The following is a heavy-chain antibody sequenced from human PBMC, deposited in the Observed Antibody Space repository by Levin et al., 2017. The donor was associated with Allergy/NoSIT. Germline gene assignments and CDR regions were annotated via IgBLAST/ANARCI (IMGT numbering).Heavy chain of an antibody. CDR3: ARDLGYCSGGSCPD. V-gene: IGHV3-21*01. J-gene: IGHJ4*02. CDR2: ISSSSSYI. D-gene: IGHD2-15*01. CDR1: GFTFSSYS. Sequence: GESLKISCAASGFTFSSYSMNWVRQAPGKGLEWVSSISSSSSYIYYADSVKGRFTISRDNAKNSLYLQMNSLRAEDTAVYYCARDLGYCSGGSCPDWGQGTLVTVSS.